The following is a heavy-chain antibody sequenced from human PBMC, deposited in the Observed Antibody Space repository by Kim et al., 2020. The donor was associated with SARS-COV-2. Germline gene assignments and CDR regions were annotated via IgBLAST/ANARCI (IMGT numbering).Heavy chain of an antibody. CDR3: ARDRGDGYNFVRRWWGSSAD. CDR2: IIPIFGTA. CDR1: GGTFSSYA. J-gene: IGHJ4*02. D-gene: IGHD5-12*01. Sequence: SVKVSCKASGGTFSSYAISWVRQAPGQGLEWMGGIIPIFGTANYAQKFQGRVTITADESTSTAYMELSSLRSEDTAVYYCARDRGDGYNFVRRWWGSSADWGQGTLVTVSS. V-gene: IGHV1-69*13.